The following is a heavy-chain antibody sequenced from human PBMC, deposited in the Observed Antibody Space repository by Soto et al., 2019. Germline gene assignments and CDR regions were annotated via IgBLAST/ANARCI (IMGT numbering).Heavy chain of an antibody. D-gene: IGHD3-3*01. CDR2: VAASGST. V-gene: IGHV4-4*07. J-gene: IGHJ6*02. Sequence: SENVSLTCTVSGGSISGFFWTWVRQPPGMPLEGLGHVAASGSTAYNPSLRSRLSLSLDVSKNRFSLELTSVTAADTATYFCALWSSPHYYYCLDVWCQGTTVTLS. CDR1: GGSISGFF. CDR3: ALWSSPHYYYCLDV.